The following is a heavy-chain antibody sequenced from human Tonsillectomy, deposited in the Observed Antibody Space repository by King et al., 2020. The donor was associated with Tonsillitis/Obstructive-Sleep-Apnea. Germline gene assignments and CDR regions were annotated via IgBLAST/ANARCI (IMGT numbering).Heavy chain of an antibody. V-gene: IGHV3-30*04. CDR1: GFTFSSYA. Sequence: HVQLVESGGGVVQPGRSLRLSCAASGFTFSSYAMHWVRQAPGKGLEWVAVISYDGSNKYYADSVKGRFTISRDNSKNTLYLQMNSLRAEDTAVYYCARDHDGGLSYYDFWSGFAKDYLGQGTLVTGSA. CDR3: ARDHDGGLSYYDFWSGFAKDY. CDR2: ISYDGSNK. J-gene: IGHJ4*02. D-gene: IGHD3-3*01.